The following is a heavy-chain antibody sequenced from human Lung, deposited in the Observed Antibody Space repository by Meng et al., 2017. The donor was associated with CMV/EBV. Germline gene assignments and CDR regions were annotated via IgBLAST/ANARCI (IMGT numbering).Heavy chain of an antibody. CDR3: ARGAYYFDTSGLFDY. V-gene: IGHV4-34*01. D-gene: IGHD3-22*01. Sequence: SXTXXLTXXVYGGSFSGYYWSWIRQPPGEGLEWIGEINHSGDTNYNPSLKSRVTISVDTSKNQFSLKLSSVTAADTAVYYCARGAYYFDTSGLFDYWGRGTXVTVSS. CDR2: INHSGDT. CDR1: GGSFSGYY. J-gene: IGHJ4*02.